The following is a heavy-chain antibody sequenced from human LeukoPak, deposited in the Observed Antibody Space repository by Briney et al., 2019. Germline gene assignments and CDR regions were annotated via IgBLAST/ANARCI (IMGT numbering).Heavy chain of an antibody. Sequence: PETLSLTCTVSGGSISDYFWSWIRQPPGKGLEWIGYISYIGTTNYNPSLKSRVTMSADTSKNHFSMQMTSVTAADTAVYFCARELRLSSGSDQLHSYYYMDVWGKGTTVTISS. CDR1: GGSISDYF. V-gene: IGHV4-59*01. CDR2: ISYIGTT. D-gene: IGHD3-10*01. CDR3: ARELRLSSGSDQLHSYYYMDV. J-gene: IGHJ6*03.